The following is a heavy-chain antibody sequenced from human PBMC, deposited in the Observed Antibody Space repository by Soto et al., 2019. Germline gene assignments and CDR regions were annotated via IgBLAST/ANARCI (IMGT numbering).Heavy chain of an antibody. D-gene: IGHD2-15*01. J-gene: IGHJ4*02. CDR2: ISGSGSNT. V-gene: IGHV3-23*01. CDR3: AKAPGVVSASRYFDF. Sequence: GGSLRLSCAASGFTFSSCAMTWVRQAPGKGLEWVSHISGSGSNTYYADSVRGRFTISRDSSKNTLYLQMNSLRAEDTAIYYCAKAPGVVSASRYFDFWGQGTLVTVSS. CDR1: GFTFSSCA.